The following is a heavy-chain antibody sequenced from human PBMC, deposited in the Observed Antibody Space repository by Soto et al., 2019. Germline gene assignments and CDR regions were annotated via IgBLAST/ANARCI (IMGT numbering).Heavy chain of an antibody. Sequence: GASVKVSCKASGYTFTSYYMHWVRQAPGQGLEWMGIINPSGGSTSYAQKFQGRVTMTRDTSTSTVYMELSSLRSEDTAVYYCARMYCSGVCYRFRDAFDIWGQGTMVTVSS. D-gene: IGHD2-8*01. J-gene: IGHJ3*02. CDR2: INPSGGST. CDR1: GYTFTSYY. V-gene: IGHV1-46*01. CDR3: ARMYCSGVCYRFRDAFDI.